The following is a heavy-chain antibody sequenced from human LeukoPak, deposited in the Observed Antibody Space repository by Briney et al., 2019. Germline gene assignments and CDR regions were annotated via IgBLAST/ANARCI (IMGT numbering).Heavy chain of an antibody. J-gene: IGHJ4*02. V-gene: IGHV3-7*01. CDR1: TFTFNSNW. CDR2: IKRDGAER. D-gene: IGHD3-22*01. CDR3: ARALYYYDSYNFDY. Sequence: PGGSLRLSCEASTFTFNSNWMSWVRQAPGKGLEWVATIKRDGAERYYVDPVKGRFTISRDNAKKSVYLQMNSLRAEDTAVYYCARALYYYDSYNFDYWGQGTLVTVSS.